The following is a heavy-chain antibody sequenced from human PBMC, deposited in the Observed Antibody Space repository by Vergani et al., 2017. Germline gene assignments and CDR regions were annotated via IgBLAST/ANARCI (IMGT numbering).Heavy chain of an antibody. D-gene: IGHD3-3*01. CDR3: ARVALARPFGVVMGWGDAFDI. CDR2: INPNSGGT. V-gene: IGHV1-2*02. J-gene: IGHJ3*02. Sequence: QVQLVQSGAEVKKPGASVKVSCKASGYTFTGYYMHWVRQAPGQGLEWMGWINPNSGGTNYAKTFQGRVTMTRDTSISTAYMELSRLRSDDTAVYYCARVALARPFGVVMGWGDAFDIWGRGTMVTVAS. CDR1: GYTFTGYY.